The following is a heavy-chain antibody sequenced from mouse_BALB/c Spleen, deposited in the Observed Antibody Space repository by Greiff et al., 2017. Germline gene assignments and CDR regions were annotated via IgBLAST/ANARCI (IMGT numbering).Heavy chain of an antibody. D-gene: IGHD2-1*01. Sequence: DVKLVESGGDLVKPGGSLKLSCAASGFTFSSYGMSWVRQTPDKRLEWVATISSGGSYTYYPDSVKGRFTISRDNAKNTLYLQMSSLKSEDTAMYYCARQEGNYDAMDYWGQGTSVTVSS. V-gene: IGHV5-6*02. CDR2: ISSGGSYT. J-gene: IGHJ4*01. CDR1: GFTFSSYG. CDR3: ARQEGNYDAMDY.